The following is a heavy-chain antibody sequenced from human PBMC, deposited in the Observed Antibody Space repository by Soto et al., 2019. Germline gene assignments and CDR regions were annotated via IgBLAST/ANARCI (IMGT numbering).Heavy chain of an antibody. V-gene: IGHV4-39*01. Sequence: SETLSLTCTVSGGSISSNNYYWGWIRQPPGKGLEWIGSIYYSGSTYYNPSLKSRVTISADTSKNQFFLTLSSVTAADTAVYYCARPRHYGSGSSVPPREHAMDVWGQGTTVTVSS. CDR2: IYYSGST. J-gene: IGHJ6*02. CDR3: ARPRHYGSGSSVPPREHAMDV. CDR1: GGSISSNNYY. D-gene: IGHD3-10*01.